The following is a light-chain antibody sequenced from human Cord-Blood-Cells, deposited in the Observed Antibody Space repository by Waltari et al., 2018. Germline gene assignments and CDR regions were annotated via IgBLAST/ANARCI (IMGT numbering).Light chain of an antibody. CDR2: KAS. CDR1: QSISSW. J-gene: IGKJ2*01. V-gene: IGKV1-5*03. Sequence: DIQMTQSPSTLSASVGDRVTITCRASQSISSWLAWYQQKPGKAPKLLIYKASSLESGVPSRFSGSGSGTEFTLTISSLQPDDFATYYCQQYNSYSPVTFGQGTKLEFK. CDR3: QQYNSYSPVT.